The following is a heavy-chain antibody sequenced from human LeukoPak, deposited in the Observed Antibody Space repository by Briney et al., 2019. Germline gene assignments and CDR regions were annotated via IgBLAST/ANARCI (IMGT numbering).Heavy chain of an antibody. Sequence: AGGSLRLSCGASGFIFTNYWMNWVRRAPGKGLEWVASIKADGSKIYYVDSVKGRFTISRDNAKNSLYLEMNSLRVEDTAIYYCARDESWGSDYWGQGTLVTVSS. J-gene: IGHJ4*02. D-gene: IGHD3-10*01. CDR2: IKADGSKI. CDR3: ARDESWGSDY. CDR1: GFIFTNYW. V-gene: IGHV3-7*01.